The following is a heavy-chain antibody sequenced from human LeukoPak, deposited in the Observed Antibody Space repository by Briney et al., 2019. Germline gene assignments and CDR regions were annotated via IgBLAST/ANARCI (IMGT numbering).Heavy chain of an antibody. D-gene: IGHD2-2*01. CDR3: AKVRCSSTSCYVLYYYYMDV. CDR1: GFTFSSYG. CDR2: ISYDAKSN. V-gene: IGHV3-30*18. J-gene: IGHJ6*03. Sequence: PGGSLRLSCVTSGFTFSSYGMHWVRQVPGKGLEWVAVISYDAKSNYHVDSVKGRFTISRDNSKNTLYLQMNSLRAEDTAVYYCAKVRCSSTSCYVLYYYYMDVWGKGTTVTVSS.